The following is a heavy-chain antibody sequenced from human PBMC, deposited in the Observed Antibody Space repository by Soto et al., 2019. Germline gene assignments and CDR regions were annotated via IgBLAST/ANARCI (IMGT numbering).Heavy chain of an antibody. V-gene: IGHV3-30-3*01. CDR1: GFTFSSYA. CDR2: ISYDGSNK. J-gene: IGHJ4*02. CDR3: ASSKPQGYSGYDPLDY. Sequence: GGSLRLSCAASGFTFSSYAMHWVRQAPGKGLEWVAVISYDGSNKYYADSVKGRFTISRDNSKNTLYLQMNSLRAEDTAVYYCASSKPQGYSGYDPLDYWGQGTLVTVSS. D-gene: IGHD5-12*01.